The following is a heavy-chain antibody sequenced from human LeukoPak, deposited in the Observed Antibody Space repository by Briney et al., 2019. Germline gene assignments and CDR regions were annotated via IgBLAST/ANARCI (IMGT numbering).Heavy chain of an antibody. CDR1: GYTFTSYD. CDR3: ARTLPMTTVVTQVVYYYYGMDV. D-gene: IGHD4-23*01. Sequence: ASVKVSCKASGYTFTSYDINWVRQATGQGLEWMGWMNPNSGNTGCAQKFQGRVTITADESTSTAYMELSSLRSEDTAVYYCARTLPMTTVVTQVVYYYYGMDVRGQGTTVTVSS. J-gene: IGHJ6*02. CDR2: MNPNSGNT. V-gene: IGHV1-8*01.